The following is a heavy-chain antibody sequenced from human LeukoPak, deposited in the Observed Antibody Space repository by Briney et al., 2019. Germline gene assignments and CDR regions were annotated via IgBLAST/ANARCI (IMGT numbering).Heavy chain of an antibody. J-gene: IGHJ4*02. CDR2: ISHSGST. CDR3: ARVRGILTGYYRIRGPFDY. Sequence: SETLSLTCAAYGGSFSGYYWSWIRQPPGKGLEWIGEISHSGSTNYNPSLKSRVTISVDTSKNQFSLKLSSVTAADTAVYYCARVRGILTGYYRIRGPFDYWGQGTLVTVSS. CDR1: GGSFSGYY. D-gene: IGHD3-9*01. V-gene: IGHV4-34*01.